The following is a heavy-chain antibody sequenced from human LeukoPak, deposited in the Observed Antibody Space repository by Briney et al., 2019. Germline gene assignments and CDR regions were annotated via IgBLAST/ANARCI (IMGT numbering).Heavy chain of an antibody. J-gene: IGHJ4*02. CDR2: ISASGAST. V-gene: IGHV3-23*01. CDR3: AKRASDWYYFDY. Sequence: GGSLRLSCAASGLTFSSCAMSWVRQAPGKGPEWVSVISASGASTYYADSVRGRFTISRDNSKNMLYLQMSSLRAEDTAVYYCAKRASDWYYFDYWGQGNLVTVSS. CDR1: GLTFSSCA. D-gene: IGHD3-9*01.